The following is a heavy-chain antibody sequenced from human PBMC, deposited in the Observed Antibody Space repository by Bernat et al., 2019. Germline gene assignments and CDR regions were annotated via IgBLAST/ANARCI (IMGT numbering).Heavy chain of an antibody. Sequence: EVQLVESGGGLVQPGGSLRLSCAASGFTFSSYWMHWVRQAPGKGLVWVSRINSDGSSTSYADSVKGRFTISRDNAKNTLNLQMNRLRAEDTAVYYCARAALGDTAMAHYYYYMDVWGKGTTVTVSS. CDR3: ARAALGDTAMAHYYYYMDV. CDR2: INSDGSST. D-gene: IGHD5-18*01. J-gene: IGHJ6*03. V-gene: IGHV3-74*01. CDR1: GFTFSSYW.